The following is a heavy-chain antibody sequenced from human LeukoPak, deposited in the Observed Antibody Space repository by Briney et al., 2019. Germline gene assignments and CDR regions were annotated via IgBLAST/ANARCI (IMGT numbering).Heavy chain of an antibody. CDR1: GGSIRSSYYY. D-gene: IGHD6-19*01. J-gene: IGHJ5*02. V-gene: IGHV4-61*05. Sequence: SETLSLTCTVSGGSIRSSYYYWGWIRQPPGKGLEWIGYIYYSGSTNYNPSLKSRVTISVDTSKNQFSLKLSSVTAADTAVYYCARAAYSSGWYGPPRDWFDPWGQGTLVTVSS. CDR2: IYYSGST. CDR3: ARAAYSSGWYGPPRDWFDP.